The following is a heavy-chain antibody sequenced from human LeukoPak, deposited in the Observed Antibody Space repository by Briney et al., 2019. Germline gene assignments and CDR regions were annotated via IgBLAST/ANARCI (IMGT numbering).Heavy chain of an antibody. J-gene: IGHJ4*02. CDR1: GGSFSDYY. CDR3: ARGEDWNSSWKFGY. V-gene: IGHV4-34*01. CDR2: INHSGNT. Sequence: SETLSLTCAVYGGSFSDYYWSWIRQPPGKGLEWIGEINHSGNTNYNPSLKSRVTISVDTSKNQSSLKLSSVTAADTAVYYCARGEDWNSSWKFGYWGQGTLVTVSS. D-gene: IGHD6-13*01.